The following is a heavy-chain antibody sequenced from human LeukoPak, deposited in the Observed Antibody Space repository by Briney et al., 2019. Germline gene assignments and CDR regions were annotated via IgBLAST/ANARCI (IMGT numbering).Heavy chain of an antibody. CDR2: IYYSGST. CDR1: GGSTSSYY. CDR3: ATNKRPNYYYYMDV. Sequence: KPSETLSLTCTVSGGSTSSYYWSWIRQPPGKGLEWIGYIYYSGSTNYNPSLKSRVTISVDTSKNQFSLKLSSVTAADTAVYYCATNKRPNYYYYMDVWGKGTTVTISS. V-gene: IGHV4-59*01. J-gene: IGHJ6*03. D-gene: IGHD2-8*01.